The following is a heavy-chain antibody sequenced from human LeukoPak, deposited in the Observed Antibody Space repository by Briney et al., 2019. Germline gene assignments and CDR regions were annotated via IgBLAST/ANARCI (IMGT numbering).Heavy chain of an antibody. CDR3: AKNGVTTIYDAFDI. V-gene: IGHV3-23*01. Sequence: GGSLRLSCAASGFTFTTYWMSWVRQAPGKGLEWVSATSVSGDKTYYVDSVKGRFTISRDNSKSTLYLQMNSLGAEDTAIYYCAKNGVTTIYDAFDIWGLGTLVTVSS. CDR1: GFTFTTYW. J-gene: IGHJ3*02. D-gene: IGHD1-1*01. CDR2: TSVSGDKT.